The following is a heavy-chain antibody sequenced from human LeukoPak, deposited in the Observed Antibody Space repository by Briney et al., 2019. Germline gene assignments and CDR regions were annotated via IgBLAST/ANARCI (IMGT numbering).Heavy chain of an antibody. Sequence: SETLSLTCAVSGDSISNNYWNWLRQPPGKRLEWIGYIYRGGTTNYNPSLKGRVAISVDTSKNQFSLRLSSVTPADRAVYNCARNLNGIGEVNWFEPWGQGSLATVSS. CDR2: IYRGGTT. D-gene: IGHD2-8*01. CDR3: ARNLNGIGEVNWFEP. J-gene: IGHJ5*02. CDR1: GDSISNNY. V-gene: IGHV4-59*01.